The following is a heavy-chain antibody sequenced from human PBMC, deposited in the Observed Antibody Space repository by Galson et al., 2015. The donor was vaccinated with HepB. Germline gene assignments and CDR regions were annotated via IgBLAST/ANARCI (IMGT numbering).Heavy chain of an antibody. D-gene: IGHD3-16*02. CDR2: ISYDGSNK. V-gene: IGHV3-30*18. CDR3: AKEALTEYYDYVWGSYRSPEGAYFDY. Sequence: SLRLSCAASGFTFSSYGMHWVRQAPGKGLEWVAVISYDGSNKYYADSVKGRFTISRDNSKNTLYLQMNSLRAEDTAVYYCAKEALTEYYDYVWGSYRSPEGAYFDYWGQGTLVTVSS. J-gene: IGHJ4*02. CDR1: GFTFSSYG.